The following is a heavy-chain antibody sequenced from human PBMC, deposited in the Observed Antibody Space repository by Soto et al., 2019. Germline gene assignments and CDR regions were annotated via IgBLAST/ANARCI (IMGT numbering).Heavy chain of an antibody. Sequence: QVQLQQWGAGLLKPSETLSLTCGVSGASLSGYFWSWIRQPPGEGLEWIGEIGYNGDTNYNPSLKSRVTMSIDTSKNQFSLNLASVTAADTAVYYCARGLSGYKPTGNWVQGTLVTVSS. CDR2: IGYNGDT. CDR3: ARGLSGYKPTGN. V-gene: IGHV4-34*01. D-gene: IGHD1-20*01. J-gene: IGHJ4*02. CDR1: GASLSGYF.